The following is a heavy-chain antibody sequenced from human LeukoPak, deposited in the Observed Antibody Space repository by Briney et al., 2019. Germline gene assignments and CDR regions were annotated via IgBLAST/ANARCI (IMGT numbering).Heavy chain of an antibody. CDR3: ARGSSGSYFNWFDP. CDR1: GFTFSSYS. D-gene: IGHD1-26*01. J-gene: IGHJ5*02. Sequence: GGSLRLSCAASGFTFSSYSMNWVRQAPGKGLEWVSYISSSSSTTFYADSVKGRFTISRDNAKNSLYLQMNSLRDEDTAVYYCARGSSGSYFNWFDPWGQGTLVTVSS. V-gene: IGHV3-48*02. CDR2: ISSSSSTT.